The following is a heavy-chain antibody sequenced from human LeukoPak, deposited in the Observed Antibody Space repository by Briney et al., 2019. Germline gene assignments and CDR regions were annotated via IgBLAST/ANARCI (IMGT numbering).Heavy chain of an antibody. Sequence: GASVKVSCKASGYSFTNYTIHWVRQAPGQRLEWMVWINAGYGNTRYSQKFQGRVTITRDTSANTAYMELSSLRSEDMAVYYCARAYSSSWPGPFFDYWGQGTLVTVSS. CDR1: GYSFTNYT. V-gene: IGHV1-3*03. CDR3: ARAYSSSWPGPFFDY. D-gene: IGHD6-13*01. CDR2: INAGYGNT. J-gene: IGHJ4*02.